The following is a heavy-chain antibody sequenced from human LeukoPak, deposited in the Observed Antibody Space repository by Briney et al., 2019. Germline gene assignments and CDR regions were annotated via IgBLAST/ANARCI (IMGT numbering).Heavy chain of an antibody. J-gene: IGHJ6*02. V-gene: IGHV3-11*05. CDR3: ARGHYGLDV. CDR2: ISTSSSHT. Sequence: AGGSLRLSCAASGFTFSDHYMSWIRQAPGTGLEWVSYISTSSSHTDYAHSVKGRFTISRDDAKDSLFLQMNSLRAEDTAVYYCARGHYGLDVWGQGTTVTVSS. CDR1: GFTFSDHY.